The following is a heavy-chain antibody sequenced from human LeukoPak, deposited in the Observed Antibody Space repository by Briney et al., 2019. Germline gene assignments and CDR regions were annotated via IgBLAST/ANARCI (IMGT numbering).Heavy chain of an antibody. J-gene: IGHJ6*02. CDR3: ARVPGYSSGWSPYYYYGMDV. D-gene: IGHD6-19*01. V-gene: IGHV4-34*01. CDR2: INHSGST. CDR1: GGSFSGYY. Sequence: SETLSLTCAVYGGSFSGYYWSWIRQPPGKGLEWIGEINHSGSTNYNPSLKSRVTISVDTSENQFSLKLSSVTAADTAVYYCARVPGYSSGWSPYYYYGMDVWGQGTTVTVSS.